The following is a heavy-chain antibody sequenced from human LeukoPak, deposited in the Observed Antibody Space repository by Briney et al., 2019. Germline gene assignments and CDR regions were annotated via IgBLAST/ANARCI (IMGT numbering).Heavy chain of an antibody. J-gene: IGHJ4*02. CDR2: IYHSGST. CDR3: ARRGGYFYYFDY. V-gene: IGHV4-38-2*01. Sequence: SETLSLTCAVSGYSISSGYYWGWIRQPPGKGLEWIGSIYHSGSTYYNPSLKSRVTISVDTSKNQFSLKLSSVTAADTAAYYCARRGGYFYYFDYWGQGTLVTVSS. D-gene: IGHD3-22*01. CDR1: GYSISSGYY.